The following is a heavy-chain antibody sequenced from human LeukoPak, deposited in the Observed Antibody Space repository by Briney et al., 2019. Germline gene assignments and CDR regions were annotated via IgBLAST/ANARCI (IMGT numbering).Heavy chain of an antibody. J-gene: IGHJ4*02. D-gene: IGHD6-19*01. CDR2: INPNSGGT. CDR3: ARDLADSGCGDY. Sequence: ASVKVSCKASGYTFTGYYMHWVRQAPGQGLEWMGWINPNSGGTNYAQKFQGRVTMTRDTSISTAYMELSRLRSDDTAVYYCARDLADSGCGDYWGQGTLVTVSS. V-gene: IGHV1-2*02. CDR1: GYTFTGYY.